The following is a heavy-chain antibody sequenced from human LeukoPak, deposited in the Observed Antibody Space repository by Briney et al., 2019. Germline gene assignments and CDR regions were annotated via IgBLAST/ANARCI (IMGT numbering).Heavy chain of an antibody. V-gene: IGHV3-23*01. CDR2: ISGSGAAT. D-gene: IGHD4-17*01. J-gene: IGHJ6*02. CDR1: GFTFSNYA. Sequence: GGSLRLSCAASGFTFSNYAMNWVRQAPGKGLEWVSAISGSGAATFNADSAKGRFTISRDNSKNTLYLQMNSLRAEDTAVFYCARETGYGDYKGGYGLDVWGQGTTVTVSS. CDR3: ARETGYGDYKGGYGLDV.